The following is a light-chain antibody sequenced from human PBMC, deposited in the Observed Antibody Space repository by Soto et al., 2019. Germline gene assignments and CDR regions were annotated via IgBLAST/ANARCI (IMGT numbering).Light chain of an antibody. CDR2: AES. V-gene: IGKV1-39*01. Sequence: DIQMTQSPSSLSASVGDRVTITCRASQSISSYLNWYQQKPGKAPKPLIYAESSLQSGVPSRFSGSGSGTDFTLTISSLQPEDFATYYCQQGYSPPWTFGQGTKVEIK. J-gene: IGKJ1*01. CDR3: QQGYSPPWT. CDR1: QSISSY.